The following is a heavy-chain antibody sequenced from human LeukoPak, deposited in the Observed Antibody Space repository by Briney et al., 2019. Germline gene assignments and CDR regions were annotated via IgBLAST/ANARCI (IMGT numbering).Heavy chain of an antibody. J-gene: IGHJ6*02. CDR1: GFTFSSYS. CDR3: ARDSGYCSGGSCYAGYYYYYGMDV. V-gene: IGHV3-53*01. CDR2: IYSGGST. D-gene: IGHD2-15*01. Sequence: GGSLRLSCAASGFTFSSYSMNWVRQAPGKGLEWVSVIYSGGSTYYADSVKGRFTISRDNSKNTLYLQMNSLRAEDTAVYYCARDSGYCSGGSCYAGYYYYYGMDVWGQGTTVTVS.